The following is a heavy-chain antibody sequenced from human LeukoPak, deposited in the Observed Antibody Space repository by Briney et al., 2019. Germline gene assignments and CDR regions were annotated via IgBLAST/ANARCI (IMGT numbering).Heavy chain of an antibody. D-gene: IGHD3-9*01. CDR3: AKDGVLRYFDWPLPLDY. CDR2: IGGSDGST. J-gene: IGHJ4*02. V-gene: IGHV3-23*01. CDR1: GFTFSGYA. Sequence: PGGSLRLSCAASGFTFSGYAMSWVRQAPGKGLEWVSAIGGSDGSTYYADSVKGRFTISRDNSKNTLYLQMNSLRAEDTAVYYCAKDGVLRYFDWPLPLDYWGQGTLVTVSS.